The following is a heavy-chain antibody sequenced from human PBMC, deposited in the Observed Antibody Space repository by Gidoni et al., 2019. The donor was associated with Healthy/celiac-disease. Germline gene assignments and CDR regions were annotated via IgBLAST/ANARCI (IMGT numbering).Heavy chain of an antibody. CDR1: DGSISSYY. V-gene: IGHV4-59*01. CDR2: IYYSGST. CDR3: ARFVVVPAAMGDYFDY. J-gene: IGHJ4*02. Sequence: QVQLQESGPGLVKPSETLSLTCTVSDGSISSYYWSWIRQPPGKGLEWIGYIYYSGSTNYNPSLKSRVTISVDTSKNQFSLKLSSVTAADTAVYYCARFVVVPAAMGDYFDYWGQGTLVTVSS. D-gene: IGHD2-2*01.